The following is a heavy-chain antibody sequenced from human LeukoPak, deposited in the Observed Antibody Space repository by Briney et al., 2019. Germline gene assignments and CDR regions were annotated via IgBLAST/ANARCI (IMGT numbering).Heavy chain of an antibody. D-gene: IGHD2-2*01. J-gene: IGHJ6*03. V-gene: IGHV4-59*12. CDR2: IYYSGST. Sequence: PSETLSLTCTVPGGSISRYYWSWIRQPPGKALEWIGYIYYSGSTNYNPSLKSRVTMSVDTSKNQFSLKLSSVTAADTAVYYCASWGEYCSSTSCYGNYYYYYYMDVWGKGTTVTVSS. CDR1: GGSISRYY. CDR3: ASWGEYCSSTSCYGNYYYYYYMDV.